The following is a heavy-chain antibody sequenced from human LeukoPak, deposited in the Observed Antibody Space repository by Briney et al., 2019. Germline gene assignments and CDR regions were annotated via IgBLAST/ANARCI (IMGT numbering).Heavy chain of an antibody. CDR3: ASSDPSLIAFDY. Sequence: SETLSLTCTVSGGSISSSSYYWGWIRQPPGKGLEWIGSIYYSGSTYYNPSLKIRVTISVDTSKNQFSLKLSSVTAADTAVYYCASSDPSLIAFDYWGQGTLVTVSS. J-gene: IGHJ4*02. CDR1: GGSISSSSYY. V-gene: IGHV4-39*01. D-gene: IGHD3-22*01. CDR2: IYYSGST.